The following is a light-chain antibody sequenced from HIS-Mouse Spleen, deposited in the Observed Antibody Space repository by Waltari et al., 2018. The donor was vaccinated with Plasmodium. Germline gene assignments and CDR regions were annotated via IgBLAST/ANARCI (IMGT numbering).Light chain of an antibody. Sequence: DVELTQSSSSLSASVGDRVTITCRASQSITSYFTWYQQKPGKAPQHRIYAASSLQSGVPSRFSGSGSVTDFMLTISSLQPEDFATFYCQQIYNPRTFGQWTNGESK. V-gene: IGKV1-39*01. CDR1: QSITSY. CDR2: AAS. CDR3: QQIYNPRT. J-gene: IGKJ1*01.